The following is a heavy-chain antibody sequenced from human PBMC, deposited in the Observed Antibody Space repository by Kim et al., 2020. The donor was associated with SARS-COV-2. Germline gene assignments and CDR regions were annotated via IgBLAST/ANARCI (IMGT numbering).Heavy chain of an antibody. D-gene: IGHD3-22*01. CDR2: INHSGST. CDR1: GGSFSGYY. Sequence: SETLSLTCAVYGGSFSGYYWSWIRQPPGKGLEWIGEINHSGSTNYNPSLKSRVTISVDTSKNQFSLKLSSVTAADTAVYYCARVTPGNYDSSGYYGGYFDLWGRGTLVTVSS. CDR3: ARVTPGNYDSSGYYGGYFDL. V-gene: IGHV4-34*01. J-gene: IGHJ2*01.